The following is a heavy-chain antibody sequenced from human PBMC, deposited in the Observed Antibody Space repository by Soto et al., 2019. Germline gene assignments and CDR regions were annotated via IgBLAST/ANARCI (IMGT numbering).Heavy chain of an antibody. V-gene: IGHV1-18*04. J-gene: IGHJ6*02. CDR1: GYILTCYG. D-gene: IGHD3-9*01. CDR3: ATTTGYSDLCSGMEV. CDR2: ISVYNGDT. Sequence: SVEVRCKACGYILTCYGISWVRQAHGQGLEWMGWISVYNGDTNYAQKVQGRVTMTTDTSTNTAYMELRSLRTDDTAVYYCATTTGYSDLCSGMEVWGHRTTVT.